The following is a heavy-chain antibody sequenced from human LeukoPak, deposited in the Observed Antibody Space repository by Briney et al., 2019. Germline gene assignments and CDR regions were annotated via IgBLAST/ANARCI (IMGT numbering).Heavy chain of an antibody. CDR1: GGSISSYY. V-gene: IGHV4-59*07. J-gene: IGHJ4*02. D-gene: IGHD4-17*01. Sequence: SDTLSLTCTVSGGSISSYYWSWIRQPPGKGLEWIGYIYYSGSTNYNPSLKSRVTISVDTSKNQFSLKLSSVTAADTAVYYCARGRGSTVTNDYWGQGTLVTVSS. CDR2: IYYSGST. CDR3: ARGRGSTVTNDY.